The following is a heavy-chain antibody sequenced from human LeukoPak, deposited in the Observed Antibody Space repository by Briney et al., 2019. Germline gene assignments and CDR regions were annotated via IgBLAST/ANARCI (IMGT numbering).Heavy chain of an antibody. Sequence: GGSLRLSCAASGFTLSSYSMSWVRQAPGKGLEWVSLISGNAGSTYYADSVKGRFTISRDITKNTLYLQMNSLRAEDTATYYCAKDVGDLWFGELDAFDIWGQGTMVTVSS. CDR3: AKDVGDLWFGELDAFDI. J-gene: IGHJ3*02. D-gene: IGHD3-10*01. V-gene: IGHV3-23*01. CDR2: ISGNAGST. CDR1: GFTLSSYS.